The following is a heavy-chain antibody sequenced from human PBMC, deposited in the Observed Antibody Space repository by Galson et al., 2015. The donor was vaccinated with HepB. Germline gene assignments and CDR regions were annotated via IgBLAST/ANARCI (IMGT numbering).Heavy chain of an antibody. CDR2: IIPILGIA. D-gene: IGHD4-17*01. J-gene: IGHJ2*01. CDR1: GGTFSSYA. CDR3: ARTSLPTTVTTKFRYFDL. Sequence: SVKVSCKASGGTFSSYAISWVRQAPGQGLEWMGGIIPILGIANYAQKFQGRVTITADKSTSTAYMELSSLRSEDTAVYYCARTSLPTTVTTKFRYFDLWGRGTLVTVSS. V-gene: IGHV1-69*10.